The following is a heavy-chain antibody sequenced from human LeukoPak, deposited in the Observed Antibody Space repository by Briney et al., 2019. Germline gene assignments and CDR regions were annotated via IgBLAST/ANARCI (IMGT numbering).Heavy chain of an antibody. V-gene: IGHV3-15*01. CDR1: GFTFSNAW. D-gene: IGHD1-14*01. J-gene: IGHJ5*02. CDR3: TSTTGRRRFDP. CDR2: IKSKTDGGTT. Sequence: GGSLRLSCAASGFTFSNAWMSWVRQAPGKGLEWVGRIKSKTDGGTTDYAAPVKGRFTISRDDSKNTLYLQMNSLKTEDTAVYYCTSTTGRRRFDPWGQGTLVTVSS.